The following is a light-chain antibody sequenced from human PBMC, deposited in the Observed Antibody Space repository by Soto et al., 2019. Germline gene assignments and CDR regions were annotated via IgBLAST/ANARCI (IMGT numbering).Light chain of an antibody. CDR1: SGHSSYI. J-gene: IGLJ3*02. CDR2: LEGSGSY. V-gene: IGLV4-60*02. Sequence: QSVLTQSSSASASLGSSVKLTCILSSGHSSYIIAWHQQHSGKAPRYLMKLEGSGSYNKGSGVPDRFSGSSSGADRYLTISNLQFEDEADYYCETWDSNTRVFGGGTKLTVL. CDR3: ETWDSNTRV.